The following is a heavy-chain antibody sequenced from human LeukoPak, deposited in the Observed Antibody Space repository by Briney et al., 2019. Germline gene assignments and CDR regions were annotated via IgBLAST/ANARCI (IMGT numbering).Heavy chain of an antibody. CDR2: FNPSGGST. CDR3: ARVHGGHDAFDI. J-gene: IGHJ3*02. Sequence: ASVKVSCKASGYTFTSYYMHWVRQAPGQGLEWMGIFNPSGGSTSYAQKFQGRVTMTRDTSTSTVYMELSSLRSEDTAVYYCARVHGGHDAFDIWGQGTMVTVSS. V-gene: IGHV1-46*01. D-gene: IGHD2-15*01. CDR1: GYTFTSYY.